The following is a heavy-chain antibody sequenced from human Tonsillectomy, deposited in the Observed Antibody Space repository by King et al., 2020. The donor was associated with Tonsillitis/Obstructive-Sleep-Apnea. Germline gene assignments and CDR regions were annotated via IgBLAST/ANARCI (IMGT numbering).Heavy chain of an antibody. CDR1: GYTFINYG. D-gene: IGHD3-3*01. V-gene: IGHV1-18*01. J-gene: IGHJ4*02. Sequence: QLVQSGAEVKKPGASVKVSCKASGYTFINYGISWVRQAPGQGLEWLGWISPYTGNANYAQKLQGRVTMTTDTSTSTAYMELRSLRSDDTTVYFRARAGRGFDFWGGYNWGQGTLVTVST. CDR2: ISPYTGNA. CDR3: ARAGRGFDFWGGYN.